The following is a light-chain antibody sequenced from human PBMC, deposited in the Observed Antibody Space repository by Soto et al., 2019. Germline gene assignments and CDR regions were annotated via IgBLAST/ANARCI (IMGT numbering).Light chain of an antibody. CDR2: EVS. J-gene: IGLJ1*01. Sequence: QSALTQPASVSGSPGQSITISCTGTSSDVGSYNYVSWYQQHPGKAPKPMIYEVSDRPSGISSRFSGSKSGNTASLTISGLQTEDEADYYSTSYTSSSTLFGTGTKVTVL. V-gene: IGLV2-14*01. CDR3: TSYTSSSTL. CDR1: SSDVGSYNY.